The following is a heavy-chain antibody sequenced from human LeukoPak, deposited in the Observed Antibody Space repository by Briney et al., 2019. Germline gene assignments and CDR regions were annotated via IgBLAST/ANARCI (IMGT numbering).Heavy chain of an antibody. CDR2: ISGSGGST. CDR3: AKGVLGYCSGGSCYFDDAFDI. Sequence: GGSLRLSCAASGFTFSSYAMSCVRQAPGKGLEWVSAISGSGGSTYYADSVKGRFTISRDNSKNTLYLQMNSLRAEDTAVYYCAKGVLGYCSGGSCYFDDAFDIWGQGTMVTVSS. V-gene: IGHV3-23*01. D-gene: IGHD2-15*01. J-gene: IGHJ3*02. CDR1: GFTFSSYA.